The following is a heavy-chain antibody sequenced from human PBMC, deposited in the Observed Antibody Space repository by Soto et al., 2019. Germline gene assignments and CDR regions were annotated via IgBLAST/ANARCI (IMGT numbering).Heavy chain of an antibody. CDR1: GFTFSTYN. V-gene: IGHV3-48*02. CDR3: ARDGDRGYDMDV. J-gene: IGHJ6*02. CDR2: ITNTGETI. Sequence: EVQMVESGGGMVQPGGSLRLSCPGSGFTFSTYNMDWVRQAPGKGLEWISYITNTGETIYYADSVRGRFTISRDNAKNALFLQMNSLRDEDTAVYYCARDGDRGYDMDVWGQGTTVTVSS.